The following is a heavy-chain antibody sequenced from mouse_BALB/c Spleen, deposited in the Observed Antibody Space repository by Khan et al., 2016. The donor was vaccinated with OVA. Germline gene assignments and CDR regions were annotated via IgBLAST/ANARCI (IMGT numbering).Heavy chain of an antibody. D-gene: IGHD2-4*01. J-gene: IGHJ3*01. Sequence: VQLVESGPEVVRPGVSVKISCKGSGYTFTDYAMHWVKQSHAKSLEWIGVISTYNGNTNYNQKFKGKATMTVDKSSSTAYMELARVTSEESAIYYGARGGDYQFAYWGQGTLVTVSA. CDR2: ISTYNGNT. CDR3: ARGGDYQFAY. V-gene: IGHV1S137*01. CDR1: GYTFTDYA.